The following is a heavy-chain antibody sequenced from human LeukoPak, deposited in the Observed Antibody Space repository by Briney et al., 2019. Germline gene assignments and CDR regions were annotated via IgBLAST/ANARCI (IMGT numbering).Heavy chain of an antibody. V-gene: IGHV4-59*01. CDR1: GGSISSYY. J-gene: IGHJ4*02. D-gene: IGHD3-16*01. Sequence: SETLSLTCTVSGGSISSYYWSWMRQPPGKGLEWIGYIYYSGSTNYNPSLKSRVTISVDTSKNQFSLKLSSVTAADTAVYYCARGLLGAGGDWGQGTLVTVSS. CDR3: ARGLLGAGGD. CDR2: IYYSGST.